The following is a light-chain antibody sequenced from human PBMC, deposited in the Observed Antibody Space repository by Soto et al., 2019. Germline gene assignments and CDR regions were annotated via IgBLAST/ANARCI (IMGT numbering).Light chain of an antibody. J-gene: IGKJ2*01. V-gene: IGKV3-15*01. CDR2: GAS. CDR1: QSVSSN. CDR3: QQYNNWPPRDS. Sequence: EIVMTQSPATLSVSLGERATLSCRASQSVSSNLAWYQQKPGQAPRLLIYGASTRATGIPARFSGSGSGTDFTLTISSLQSEDFAVYYCQQYNNWPPRDSFGQGTKLEIK.